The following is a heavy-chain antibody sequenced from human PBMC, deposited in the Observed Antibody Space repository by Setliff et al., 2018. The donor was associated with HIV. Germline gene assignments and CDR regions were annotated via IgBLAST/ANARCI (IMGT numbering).Heavy chain of an antibody. CDR2: ISSGGGYI. J-gene: IGHJ3*02. D-gene: IGHD2-15*01. CDR1: GFTFSDHY. CDR3: AKLYGRGRGGAFDI. V-gene: IGHV3-21*06. Sequence: PGGSLRLSCAASGFTFSDHYMDWVRQAPGKGLEWVSSISSGGGYIYYADSVKGRFTISRDSTKNSVYLQMNSLRAEDTAMYYCAKLYGRGRGGAFDIWGQGTMVTVSS.